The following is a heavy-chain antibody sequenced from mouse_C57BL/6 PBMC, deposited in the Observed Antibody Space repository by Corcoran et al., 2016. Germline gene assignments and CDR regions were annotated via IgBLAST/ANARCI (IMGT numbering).Heavy chain of an antibody. CDR3: ARFYYDPSVDY. D-gene: IGHD2-4*01. Sequence: QIQLVQSGPELKKPGETVKISCKASGYTFTTYGISLVKQAPGKGLKWMGWINTYSGVPTYADDFKGLFAFSFETSASTAYLQINNLKNADTATYFCARFYYDPSVDYWGQGTTLTVSS. CDR2: INTYSGVP. CDR1: GYTFTTYG. J-gene: IGHJ2*01. V-gene: IGHV9-3*01.